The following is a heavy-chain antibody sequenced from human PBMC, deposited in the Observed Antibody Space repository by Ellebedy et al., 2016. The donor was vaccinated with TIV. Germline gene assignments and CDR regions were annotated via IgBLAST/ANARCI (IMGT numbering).Heavy chain of an antibody. J-gene: IGHJ6*02. CDR3: ARGAGSPDYYYYGMDV. Sequence: GESLKISCAASGFTFSSYSMNWVRQAPGKGLEWVSSISSSSSYIYYADSVKGRFTISRDNAKNSLYLQMNSPRAEDTAVYYCARGAGSPDYYYYGMDVWGQGTTVTVSS. CDR2: ISSSSSYI. V-gene: IGHV3-21*01. CDR1: GFTFSSYS. D-gene: IGHD3-10*01.